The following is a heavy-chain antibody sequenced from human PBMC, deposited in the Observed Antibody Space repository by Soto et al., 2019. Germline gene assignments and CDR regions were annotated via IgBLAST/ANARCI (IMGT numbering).Heavy chain of an antibody. D-gene: IGHD3-10*01. CDR3: ARGISFGDYYYYYMDV. V-gene: IGHV3-66*01. CDR1: GFTVSSNY. J-gene: IGHJ6*03. Sequence: GGSLRLSCAASGFTVSSNYMSWVRQAPGKGLEWVSVIYSGGSTYYADSVKGRFTISRDNSKNTLYLQMNSLRAEDTAVYYCARGISFGDYYYYYMDVWGKGTKVTVSS. CDR2: IYSGGST.